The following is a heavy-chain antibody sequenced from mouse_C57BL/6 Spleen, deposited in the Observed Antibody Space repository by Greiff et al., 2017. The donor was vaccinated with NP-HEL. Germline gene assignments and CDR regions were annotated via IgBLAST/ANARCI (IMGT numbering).Heavy chain of an antibody. V-gene: IGHV1-82*01. CDR1: GYAFSSSW. J-gene: IGHJ2*01. D-gene: IGHD4-1*02. CDR2: IYPGDGDT. CDR3: ARRSTGTDFVY. Sequence: QVQLQQSGPELVKPGASVKISCKASGYAFSSSWMNWVKQRPGKGLEWIGRIYPGDGDTNYNGKFKGKATLTADISSSTAYMQLSSLTSEDSAVYFCARRSTGTDFVYWGQCTTLTVSS.